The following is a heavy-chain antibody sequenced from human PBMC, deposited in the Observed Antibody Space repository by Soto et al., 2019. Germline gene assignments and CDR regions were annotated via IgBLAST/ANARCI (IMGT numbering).Heavy chain of an antibody. J-gene: IGHJ4*02. D-gene: IGHD3-10*01. CDR1: GFTFSGYG. CDR2: ISYDESNK. CDR3: AKDRKGIDS. V-gene: IGHV3-30*18. Sequence: QVQLVESGGGVVQPGRSLRLSCAASGFTFSGYGMHWVRQAPGKGLEWVAVISYDESNKYYADSVKGRFTISRDNSKNTLFLQMNSLRAEDTAVYYCAKDRKGIDSWGQGTLVTVSS.